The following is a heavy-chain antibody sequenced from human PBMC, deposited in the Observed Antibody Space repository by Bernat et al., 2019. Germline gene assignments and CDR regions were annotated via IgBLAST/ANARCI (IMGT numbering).Heavy chain of an antibody. D-gene: IGHD3-16*01. V-gene: IGHV4-34*01. CDR2: INHSGST. CDR3: ASIRSADHAFAI. J-gene: IGHJ3*02. CDR1: GGSFSGYY. Sequence: QVQLQQWGAGLLKPSETLSLTCAVYGGSFSGYYWSWIRQPPGKGLEWIGEINHSGSTNYNPSLKRRVTISVDTSKNQFSLKLSSVTAADTAVYYCASIRSADHAFAIWGQGTMVTVSS.